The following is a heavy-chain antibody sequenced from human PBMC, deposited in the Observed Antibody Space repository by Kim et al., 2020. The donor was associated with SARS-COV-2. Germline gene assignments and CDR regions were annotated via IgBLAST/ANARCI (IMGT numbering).Heavy chain of an antibody. J-gene: IGHJ4*02. CDR2: ISSSSSYI. D-gene: IGHD6-19*01. CDR3: ARDRPSIAVAGSDY. Sequence: GGSLRLSCAASGFTFSSYSMNWVRQAPGKGLEWVSSISSSSSYIYYADSVKGRFTISRDNAKNSLYLQMNSLRAEDTAVYYCARDRPSIAVAGSDYWGQGTLVTVSS. CDR1: GFTFSSYS. V-gene: IGHV3-21*01.